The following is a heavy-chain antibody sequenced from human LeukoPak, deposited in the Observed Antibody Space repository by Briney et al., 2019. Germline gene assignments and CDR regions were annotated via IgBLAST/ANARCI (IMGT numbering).Heavy chain of an antibody. CDR3: ARYHSTWGLNY. D-gene: IGHD2-2*01. CDR2: IYYSGST. V-gene: IGHV4-59*05. J-gene: IGHJ4*02. Sequence: PSETLSLTCAVYGGSFSGYHWNWIRQPPGKGLEWIGSIYYSGSTYYTTSLKSRVTISIDTSKNQFSLKLTSVTAADTAVYYCARYHSTWGLNYWGQGTLVTVSS. CDR1: GGSFSGYH.